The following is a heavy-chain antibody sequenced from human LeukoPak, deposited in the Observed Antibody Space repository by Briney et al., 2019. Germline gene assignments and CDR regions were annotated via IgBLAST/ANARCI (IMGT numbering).Heavy chain of an antibody. CDR2: ITPSVDTT. CDR1: GYXFTSYH. J-gene: IGHJ4*02. V-gene: IGHV1-46*01. CDR3: VREESGGYFDY. D-gene: IGHD2-8*02. Sequence: ASVKVSCKASGYXFTSYHFHWVRQAPGQGLEWVGRITPSVDTTNYAQKFRDRFTMTRDTSTSTVYMELSSLRSEDTAAYHCVREESGGYFDYWGQGTLVTVSS.